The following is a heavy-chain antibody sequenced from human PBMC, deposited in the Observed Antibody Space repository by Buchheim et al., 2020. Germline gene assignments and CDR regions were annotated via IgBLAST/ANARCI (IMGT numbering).Heavy chain of an antibody. V-gene: IGHV3-23*01. J-gene: IGHJ6*02. D-gene: IGHD4-11*01. Sequence: EVQLLESGGGLVQPGGSLRLSCAASGFTFSSYAMSWVRQAPGKGLEWVSAISGSGGSTYYADSVKGRFTISRDNSKNKLYLQMNSLRAEDTAVYYCAKESNYSFIYYYYYGMDVWGQGTT. CDR3: AKESNYSFIYYYYYGMDV. CDR1: GFTFSSYA. CDR2: ISGSGGST.